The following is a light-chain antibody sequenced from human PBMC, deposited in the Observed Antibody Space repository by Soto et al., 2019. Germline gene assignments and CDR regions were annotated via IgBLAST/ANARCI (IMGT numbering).Light chain of an antibody. V-gene: IGKV1-39*01. CDR3: QQNYDTPIT. Sequence: MTQSRSSLSAFLLDRVSMTCRASQSIGTFLSWYQQKSGRAPKLLIYAASSLQIGVPSRFSGSGSGTNFTLTISSPQPEDFATYFCQQNYDTPITFGQGTRLEI. CDR1: QSIGTF. J-gene: IGKJ5*01. CDR2: AAS.